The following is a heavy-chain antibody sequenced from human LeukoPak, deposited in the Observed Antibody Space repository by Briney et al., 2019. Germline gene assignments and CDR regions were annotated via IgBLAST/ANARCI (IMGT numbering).Heavy chain of an antibody. CDR2: IYTSGST. CDR3: ARDRGQLGHNWFDP. J-gene: IGHJ5*02. Sequence: SETLSLTCTVSGGSISSYYWSWIRQPAGKGLEWIGRIYTSGSTNYNPSLKSRVTMSVDTSKNQFSLKLSSVTAADTAVYYCARDRGQLGHNWFDPWGQGTLVTVSS. V-gene: IGHV4-4*07. D-gene: IGHD5-18*01. CDR1: GGSISSYY.